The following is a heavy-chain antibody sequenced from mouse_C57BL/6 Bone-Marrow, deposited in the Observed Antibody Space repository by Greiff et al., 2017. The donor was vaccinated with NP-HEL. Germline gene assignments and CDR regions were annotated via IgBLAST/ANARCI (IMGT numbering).Heavy chain of an antibody. Sequence: ESGPGLVKPSQSLSLTCSVTGEHINRGEDGYGSRQGDGKKGERRGERREDGSNYSNPSLKTRISNTRDTSKNQFFLKLNSVTTEDTATYYCAREGENLYYFDYWGQGTTLTVSS. CDR1: GEHINRGED. V-gene: IGHV3-6*01. CDR2: RREDGSN. CDR3: AREGENLYYFDY. J-gene: IGHJ2*01.